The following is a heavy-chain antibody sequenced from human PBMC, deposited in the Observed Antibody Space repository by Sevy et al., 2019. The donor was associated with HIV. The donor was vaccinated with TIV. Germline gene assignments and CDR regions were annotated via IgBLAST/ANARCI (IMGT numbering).Heavy chain of an antibody. D-gene: IGHD3-22*01. CDR3: ARHAFARGYRPNYFDN. V-gene: IGHV4-39*01. Sequence: SETLSLTCSLSGGSISAKNYFWGWIRQPPGKGLEWIGSVYYSGSASYSPSLQSRVGISVDTSKNHFSLKSSSLNATDTAFDYCARHAFARGYRPNYFDNWGQGTLVTVSS. CDR2: VYYSGSA. CDR1: GGSISAKNYF. J-gene: IGHJ4*02.